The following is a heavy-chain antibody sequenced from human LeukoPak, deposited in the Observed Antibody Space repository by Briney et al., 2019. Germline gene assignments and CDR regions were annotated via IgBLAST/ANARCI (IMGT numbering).Heavy chain of an antibody. CDR2: IYYSGST. Sequence: SSETLSLTCTVSGGSISSHYWSWIRQSPGKGLEWIGYIYYSGSTNYNPSLKSRVTISVDTSKNQFSLRLTSVTAADTAVYYCARNLWFGESSDAFYIWGQGTMVTVSS. CDR1: GGSISSHY. V-gene: IGHV4-59*11. D-gene: IGHD3-10*01. J-gene: IGHJ3*02. CDR3: ARNLWFGESSDAFYI.